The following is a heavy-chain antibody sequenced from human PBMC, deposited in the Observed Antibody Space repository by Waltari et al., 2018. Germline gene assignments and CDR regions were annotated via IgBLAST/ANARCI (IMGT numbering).Heavy chain of an antibody. CDR3: ARQAARNFDY. CDR2: INPNTGGT. V-gene: IGHV1-2*02. J-gene: IGHJ4*02. CDR1: GYNFTGYY. Sequence: QVQLVQSGAEVKKPGASVNVSCKASGYNFTGYYIHWVRQAPGKGLEWMGWINPNTGGTKYAQKYQGRVTLTRDTSISTAYMELSSLGSADMAVFYCARQAARNFDYWGQGTLVTVSS.